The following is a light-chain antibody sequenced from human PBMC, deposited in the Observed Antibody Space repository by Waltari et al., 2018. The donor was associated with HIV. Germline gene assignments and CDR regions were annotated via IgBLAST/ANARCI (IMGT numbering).Light chain of an antibody. J-gene: IGLJ1*01. Sequence: QSALTQPASVSGSPGQSITISCTGTSSDVGGSNYDSWYQQHPGKAPKLTIYEGSHRPSGVSNRCNWCRSRNTASLTISGLQAEDEADYYCSSYTSSSTLYAFGTGTKVTVL. CDR1: SSDVGGSNY. V-gene: IGLV2-14*01. CDR3: SSYTSSSTLYA. CDR2: EGS.